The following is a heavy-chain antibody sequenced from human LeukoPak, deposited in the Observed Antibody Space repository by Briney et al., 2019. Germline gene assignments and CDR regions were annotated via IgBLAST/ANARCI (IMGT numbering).Heavy chain of an antibody. J-gene: IGHJ4*02. V-gene: IGHV5-51*01. Sequence: GESLKISCKGSGYSFTTNWIGWVRQMPGKGLEWMGTIYPGDSETRYSPSFQGQVTISADKSITTAYLQWSSLKASDTAMYYCVRSRGYSYGYSYYFDYWGQRNLVTPSS. CDR2: IYPGDSET. D-gene: IGHD5-18*01. CDR1: GYSFTTNW. CDR3: VRSRGYSYGYSYYFDY.